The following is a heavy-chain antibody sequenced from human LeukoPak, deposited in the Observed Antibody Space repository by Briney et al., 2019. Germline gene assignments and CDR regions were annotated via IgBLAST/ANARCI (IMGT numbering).Heavy chain of an antibody. V-gene: IGHV3-48*04. CDR1: GFTFSRYS. D-gene: IGHD3-10*01. CDR2: ISSSGSTI. Sequence: GGSLRLSCAASGFTFSRYSMNWVRQAPGKGLEWVSYISSSGSTIYYADSVKGRFTISGDNAKNSLYLQMNSLRAEDTAVYYCARLGYYLSGSWGQGTLVTVSS. J-gene: IGHJ4*02. CDR3: ARLGYYLSGS.